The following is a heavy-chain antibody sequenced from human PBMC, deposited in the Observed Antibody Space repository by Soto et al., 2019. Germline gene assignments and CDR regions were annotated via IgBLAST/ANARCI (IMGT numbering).Heavy chain of an antibody. Sequence: GGSLRLSCAASGFTFSSYAMSWVRQAPGTGQEWVSVSSSHGGRTYYAASVKGRFTITRDNSKNKLYLQMNSLRAEDTAVYYCANPLTGDLAAFDIWGQGTMVTVSS. CDR3: ANPLTGDLAAFDI. V-gene: IGHV3-23*01. D-gene: IGHD7-27*01. J-gene: IGHJ3*02. CDR2: SSSHGGRT. CDR1: GFTFSSYA.